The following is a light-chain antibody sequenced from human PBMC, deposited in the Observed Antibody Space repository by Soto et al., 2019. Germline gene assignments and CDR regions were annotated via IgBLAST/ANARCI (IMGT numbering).Light chain of an antibody. CDR3: SAWDDSLVVV. J-gene: IGLJ2*01. V-gene: IGLV1-44*01. CDR1: NSNIGSNS. CDR2: SNN. Sequence: QSVLTQPPSASGTPGRTVTITCSGSNSNIGSNSVNWFQHLPGAVPKLLIFSNNQRPSGVPDRFPGSKSGTSASLAISGLQTEDESDYYCSAWDDSLVVVFGGGTKVTVL.